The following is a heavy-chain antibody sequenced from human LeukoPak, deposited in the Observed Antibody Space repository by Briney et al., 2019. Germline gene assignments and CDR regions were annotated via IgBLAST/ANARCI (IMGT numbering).Heavy chain of an antibody. CDR1: GFTFSSYG. D-gene: IGHD1-26*01. Sequence: GGSLRLSCAASGFTFSSYGMHWVRQAPGKGLEWVAVISYDGSNKYYADSVKGRFTISRDNSKSTLYLQMNSLRAEDTAVYYCAKNTGIVGAARNWFDPWGQGTLVTVSS. J-gene: IGHJ5*02. V-gene: IGHV3-30*18. CDR3: AKNTGIVGAARNWFDP. CDR2: ISYDGSNK.